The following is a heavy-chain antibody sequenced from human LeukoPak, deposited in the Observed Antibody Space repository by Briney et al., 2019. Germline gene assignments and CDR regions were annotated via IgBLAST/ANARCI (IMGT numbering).Heavy chain of an antibody. Sequence: GGSLRLSCAASGFTFSTYSMNWVRQAPGKGLEWVSSISSSSNYIYYADSLKGRFTISRDNAKNSLFLQMNSLRAEDTAVYYCARHRGQPYYFDYWGQGTLLTVSS. CDR3: ARHRGQPYYFDY. CDR2: ISSSSNYI. V-gene: IGHV3-21*06. J-gene: IGHJ4*02. D-gene: IGHD6-13*01. CDR1: GFTFSTYS.